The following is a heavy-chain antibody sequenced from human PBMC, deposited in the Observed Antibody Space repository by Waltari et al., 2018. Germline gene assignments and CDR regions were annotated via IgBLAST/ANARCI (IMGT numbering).Heavy chain of an antibody. D-gene: IGHD4-17*01. CDR1: GGSITSDY. CDR3: ARGGGDYPRNWFDP. J-gene: IGHJ5*02. V-gene: IGHV4-59*01. CDR2: IYDSGTT. Sequence: QVHLQESGSGLVKPSETLSLTCTVSGGSITSDYWSWIRQSPGKGLEWIGYIYDSGTTNYNPSLKSRVTISVDTSKNQFSLKLASVTAADTAVYYCARGGGDYPRNWFDPWGQGTLVTVSS.